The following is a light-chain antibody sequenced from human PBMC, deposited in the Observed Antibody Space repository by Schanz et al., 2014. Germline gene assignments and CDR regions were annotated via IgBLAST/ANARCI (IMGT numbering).Light chain of an antibody. CDR3: QQYGSSPAVA. J-gene: IGKJ1*01. CDR2: GAS. CDR1: QSVSTK. Sequence: EIVLTQSPGTLSVSPGERATLSCRASQSVSTKLAWYQQKPGQAPRLLIYGASSRATGIPDRFSGSGSGTDFTLTISRLEPEDFAVYYCQQYGSSPAVAFGQGTKVEIK. V-gene: IGKV3-20*01.